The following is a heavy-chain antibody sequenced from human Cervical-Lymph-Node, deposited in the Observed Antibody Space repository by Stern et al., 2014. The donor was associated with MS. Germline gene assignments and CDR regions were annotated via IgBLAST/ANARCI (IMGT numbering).Heavy chain of an antibody. CDR3: ATHRGRVTYYYGLDV. V-gene: IGHV1-24*01. D-gene: IGHD2-21*02. CDR1: GYTLTEMS. Sequence: QVQLVQSGAEVKKPGASVKVSCKVSGYTLTEMSMHWVRQAPGKGLEWMGGYDPQHGATVYAQKIQGRVTMAEDRSTDTAYMELTSLRSDDTAVYYCATHRGRVTYYYGLDVWGQGTTVTVSS. J-gene: IGHJ6*02. CDR2: YDPQHGAT.